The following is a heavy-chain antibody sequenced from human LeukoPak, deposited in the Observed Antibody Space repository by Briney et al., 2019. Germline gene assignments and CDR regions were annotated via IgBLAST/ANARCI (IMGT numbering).Heavy chain of an antibody. CDR2: INSDGSSR. CDR1: GFTFSSYW. V-gene: IGHV3-74*01. Sequence: GGSLRLSCAASGFTFSSYWMHWVRQAPGKGLVWVSRINSDGSSRSYADSVKGRFTISRDNAKNTLYLQMNSLRAEDMAVYYCARXSWESGLDYFDYWGQGTLVTVSS. J-gene: IGHJ4*02. D-gene: IGHD1-26*01. CDR3: ARXSWESGLDYFDY.